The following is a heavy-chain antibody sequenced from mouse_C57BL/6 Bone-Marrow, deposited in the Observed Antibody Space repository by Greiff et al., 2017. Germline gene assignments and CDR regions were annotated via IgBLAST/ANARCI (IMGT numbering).Heavy chain of an antibody. CDR3: AREGGNSNFLFAY. CDR2: INPNNGGT. Sequence: VQLKQSGPELVKPGASVKMSCKASGYTFTDYNMHWVKQSPGQSLEWIGDINPNNGGTSYNQKFKGKATLTVNKSSSTAYMELRSLTSEDSAVYYCAREGGNSNFLFAYWGQGTLVTVSA. J-gene: IGHJ3*01. V-gene: IGHV1-22*01. CDR1: GYTFTDYN. D-gene: IGHD2-5*01.